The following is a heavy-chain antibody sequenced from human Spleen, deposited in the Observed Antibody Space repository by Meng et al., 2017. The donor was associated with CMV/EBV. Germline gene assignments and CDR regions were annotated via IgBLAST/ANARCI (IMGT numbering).Heavy chain of an antibody. CDR3: ARESSGWYGSDS. Sequence: SETLSLTCAVSGGSFSAYYWSWIRQPPGKGLEHIGTIYYTGRTYYNPSLKSRVTISIDTSTNQFFLRLSSVTAADTALYYCARESSGWYGSDSWGQGTLVTVSS. CDR1: GGSFSAYY. CDR2: IYYTGRT. V-gene: IGHV4-59*12. D-gene: IGHD6-19*01. J-gene: IGHJ4*02.